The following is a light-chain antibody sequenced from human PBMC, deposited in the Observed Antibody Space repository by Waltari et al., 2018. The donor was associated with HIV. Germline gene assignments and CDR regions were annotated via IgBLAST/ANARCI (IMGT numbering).Light chain of an antibody. J-gene: IGKJ3*01. CDR3: QQYGGSSFT. CDR2: GAS. V-gene: IGKV3-20*01. CDR1: QSVSNNY. Sequence: IVLTQYPGTLSLSPGERATLSCRDSQSVSNNYLAGYQQKPGQAPSLLSDGASSRATGIPDRFSGSGSGTDFTLTISRLEPEDFAVYYCQQYGGSSFTFGPGTKVDIK.